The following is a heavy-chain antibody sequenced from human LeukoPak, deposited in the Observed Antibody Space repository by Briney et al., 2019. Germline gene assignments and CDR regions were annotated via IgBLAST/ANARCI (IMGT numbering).Heavy chain of an antibody. CDR2: IYYSGST. CDR1: GGSISSYY. J-gene: IGHJ5*02. V-gene: IGHV4-59*08. Sequence: PSETLSLTCTVSGGSISSYYWSWIRQPPGRGLEWVGYIYYSGSTNYNPSLKSRVTISVDTSKNQFSLKLSSVTAAGTVLDECARVNYCSGGSCYRLNWFDPWGKGSLVTVPS. CDR3: ARVNYCSGGSCYRLNWFDP. D-gene: IGHD2-15*01.